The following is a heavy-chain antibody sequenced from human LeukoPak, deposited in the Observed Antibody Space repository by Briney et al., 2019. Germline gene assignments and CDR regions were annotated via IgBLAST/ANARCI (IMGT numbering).Heavy chain of an antibody. CDR2: ISGSSTNT. V-gene: IGHV3-23*01. CDR3: ARANRGVGDTLNFDY. J-gene: IGHJ4*02. Sequence: GGSLRLSCAASGFSFSIYAMSWVRQAPGKGLEWVSGISGSSTNTYYADSVKGRVTISRDISKSTLYLQMNSLRAEDTAVYYCARANRGVGDTLNFDYWGQGALVTVSS. CDR1: GFSFSIYA. D-gene: IGHD3-10*01.